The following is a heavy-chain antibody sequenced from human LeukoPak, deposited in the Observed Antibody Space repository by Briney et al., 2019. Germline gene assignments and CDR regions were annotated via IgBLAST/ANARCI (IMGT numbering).Heavy chain of an antibody. CDR1: GFTFSSYS. D-gene: IGHD4-11*01. CDR2: ISSSSSTI. V-gene: IGHV3-48*02. J-gene: IGHJ4*02. CDR3: ARLGVRPYSIDSDY. Sequence: GGSLRLSCAASGFTFSSYSMNWVRQAPGKGLEWVSYISSSSSTIYYADSVKGRFTISRDNAKSSLYLQMNSLRDEDTAVYYCARLGVRPYSIDSDYWGQGTLVTVSS.